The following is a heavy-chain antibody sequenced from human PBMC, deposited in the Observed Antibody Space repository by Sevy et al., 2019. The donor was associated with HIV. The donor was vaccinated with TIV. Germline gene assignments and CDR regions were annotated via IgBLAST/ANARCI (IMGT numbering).Heavy chain of an antibody. D-gene: IGHD3-22*01. CDR3: AKPQGDSSGLDDY. CDR2: IRYDGSNK. V-gene: IGHV3-30*02. Sequence: GGSLRLSCAASGFTFSSYGMHWVRQAPGKGLEWVAFIRYDGSNKYYADSVKGQFTISRDNSKNTLYLQMNSLRAEDTAVYYCAKPQGDSSGLDDYWGQGTLVTVSS. J-gene: IGHJ4*02. CDR1: GFTFSSYG.